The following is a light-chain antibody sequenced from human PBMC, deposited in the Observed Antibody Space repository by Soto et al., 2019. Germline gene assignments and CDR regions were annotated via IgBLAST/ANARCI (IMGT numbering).Light chain of an antibody. J-gene: IGKJ1*01. Sequence: DIQMTRSPSSLSASVGDRVTITCRASQSITNWLAWYQQKPGTAPELLIYHAYSLESGVPSRFSGGGFGKEFTITINSLQPDDSATYYCQQYNTYSTFGQGTKVDIK. CDR1: QSITNW. V-gene: IGKV1-5*01. CDR2: HAY. CDR3: QQYNTYST.